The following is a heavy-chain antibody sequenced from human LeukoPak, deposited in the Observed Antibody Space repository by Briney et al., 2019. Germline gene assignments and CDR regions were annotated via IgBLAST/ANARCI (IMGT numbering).Heavy chain of an antibody. CDR2: IYYSGST. CDR3: ARDLGMTTDV. Sequence: SETLSLTCTVSGGFISSSSYYWGWIRQPPGKGLEWIGSIYYSGSTYYNPSLKSRVTISVDTSKNQFSLKLSSVTAADTAVYYCARDLGMTTDVWGKGTTVTVSS. J-gene: IGHJ6*04. D-gene: IGHD1-14*01. CDR1: GGFISSSSYY. V-gene: IGHV4-39*07.